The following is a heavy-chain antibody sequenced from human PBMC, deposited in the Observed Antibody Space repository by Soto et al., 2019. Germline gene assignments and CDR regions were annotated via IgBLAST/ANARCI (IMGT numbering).Heavy chain of an antibody. Sequence: PGGSLRLPCAASGCTFSSYAMSWVRQAPGKGLEWVSAISGSGGSTYYADSVKGRFTISRDNSKNTLYLQMNSLRAEDTAVYYCAKLMGPYDYGDYGPYYYYGMDAWGQGTTVTVSS. V-gene: IGHV3-23*01. D-gene: IGHD4-17*01. CDR3: AKLMGPYDYGDYGPYYYYGMDA. CDR1: GCTFSSYA. CDR2: ISGSGGST. J-gene: IGHJ6*02.